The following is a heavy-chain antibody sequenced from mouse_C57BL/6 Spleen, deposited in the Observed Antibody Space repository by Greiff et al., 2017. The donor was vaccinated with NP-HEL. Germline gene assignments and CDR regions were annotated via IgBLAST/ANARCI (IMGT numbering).Heavy chain of an antibody. CDR2: IDPSDSYT. Sequence: QVQLQQPGAELVMPGASVKLSCKASGYTFTSYWMHWVKQRPGQGLEWIGEIDPSDSYTNYNKKFKGKSTLTVEKSSSTAYMQLSSLTSEDSAVYYCARKTYYRNQRYAMDYWGQGTSGTVSS. J-gene: IGHJ4*01. CDR3: ARKTYYRNQRYAMDY. CDR1: GYTFTSYW. D-gene: IGHD2-5*01. V-gene: IGHV1-69*01.